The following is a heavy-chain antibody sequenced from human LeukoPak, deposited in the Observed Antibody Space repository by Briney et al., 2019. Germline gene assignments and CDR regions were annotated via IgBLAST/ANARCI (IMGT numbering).Heavy chain of an antibody. Sequence: SETLSLTCTVSGGSFTSSFYWSWIRPSPGKGLEWIGYIYNSGGTKYNPSLKSRLTISVDTSKNQFSLNLGSVTAADTAVYYCARASVLLSADYWGQGTLVTVSS. CDR1: GGSFTSSFY. CDR3: ARASVLLSADY. V-gene: IGHV4-59*01. D-gene: IGHD3-16*01. CDR2: IYNSGGT. J-gene: IGHJ4*02.